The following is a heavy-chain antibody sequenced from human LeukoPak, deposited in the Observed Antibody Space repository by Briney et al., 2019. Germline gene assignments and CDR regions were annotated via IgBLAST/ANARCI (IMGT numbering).Heavy chain of an antibody. D-gene: IGHD6-19*01. CDR2: IDYGSGGS. V-gene: IGHV3-23*01. J-gene: IGHJ4*02. Sequence: GGSLRLSCAASGFTFSSNAMGWVCQAPGKELEWVSLIDYGSGGSHDADSVKGRFTISRDNSKNTLYLQMNSLRAEDTAIYYCAKAHSSGWITRYFDCRGQGALVTVSS. CDR1: GFTFSSNA. CDR3: AKAHSSGWITRYFDC.